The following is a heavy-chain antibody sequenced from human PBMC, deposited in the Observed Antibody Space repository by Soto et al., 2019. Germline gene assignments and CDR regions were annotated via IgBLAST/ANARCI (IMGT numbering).Heavy chain of an antibody. V-gene: IGHV4-30-2*01. CDR3: ARVPGA. Sequence: PSETLSLTCAVSGGSISSGGYSWSWIRQPPGKGLEWIGYIYHSGSTYYNPSLKSRVTISVDRSKNQFSLKLSSVTTADTAVYYCARVPGAWGQGTLVAVSS. J-gene: IGHJ5*02. CDR1: GGSISSGGYS. CDR2: IYHSGST.